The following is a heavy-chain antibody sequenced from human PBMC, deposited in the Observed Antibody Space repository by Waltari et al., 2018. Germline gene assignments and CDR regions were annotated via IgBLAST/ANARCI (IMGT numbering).Heavy chain of an antibody. V-gene: IGHV3-53*01. CDR3: ARDRRYSGSYYFDY. D-gene: IGHD1-26*01. CDR2: IYSGGST. J-gene: IGHJ4*02. Sequence: EVQLVESGGGLIQPGGSLRLSCAASGFTVSSNYMSWVRQAPGKGLEWVSVIYSGGSTYYADSVKGRFTISRDNSKNTLYLQMNSLRAEDTAVYYCARDRRYSGSYYFDYWGQGTLVTVSS. CDR1: GFTVSSNY.